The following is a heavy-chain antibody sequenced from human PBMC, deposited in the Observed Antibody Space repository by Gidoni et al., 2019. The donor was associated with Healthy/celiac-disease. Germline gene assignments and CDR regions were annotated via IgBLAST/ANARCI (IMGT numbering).Heavy chain of an antibody. CDR1: GGSFSGYY. J-gene: IGHJ4*02. Sequence: QVQLQQWGAGLLKPSETLSLTCAVYGGSFSGYYWSWIRQPPGKGLEWIGEINHSGSTNYNPSLKSRVTISVDTSKNQFSLKLSSVTAADTAVYYCARVRPGKNPKQQLGDFDYWGQGTLVTVSS. D-gene: IGHD6-13*01. CDR2: INHSGST. V-gene: IGHV4-34*01. CDR3: ARVRPGKNPKQQLGDFDY.